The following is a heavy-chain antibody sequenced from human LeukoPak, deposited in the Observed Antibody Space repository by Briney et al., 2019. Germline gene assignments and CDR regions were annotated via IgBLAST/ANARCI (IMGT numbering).Heavy chain of an antibody. Sequence: GGSLRLSCAASGFTFSSYAMSWVRQAPGKGLEWVSAISGSGGSTYYADSVKGRFAISRDNSKNTLYLQMNSLRAEDTVVYYCARDIVVVNYWGQGTLVTVSS. D-gene: IGHD2-2*01. V-gene: IGHV3-23*01. CDR2: ISGSGGST. CDR3: ARDIVVVNY. CDR1: GFTFSSYA. J-gene: IGHJ4*02.